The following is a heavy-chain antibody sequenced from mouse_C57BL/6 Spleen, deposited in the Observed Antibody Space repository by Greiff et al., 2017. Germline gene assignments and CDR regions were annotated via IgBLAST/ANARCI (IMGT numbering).Heavy chain of an antibody. D-gene: IGHD3-2*02. V-gene: IGHV1-7*01. CDR2: MNPSSGYN. J-gene: IGHJ1*03. CDR1: GYTFTSYW. CDR3: AKSGDFDV. Sequence: QVQLQQSGAELAKPGASVKLSCKASGYTFTSYWMHWVKQRPGQGLEWIGYMNPSSGYNKYNQKFKDKDTLTADKSSSTAYMQLSSLTYETSAVYYCAKSGDFDVWGTGTTVTVSS.